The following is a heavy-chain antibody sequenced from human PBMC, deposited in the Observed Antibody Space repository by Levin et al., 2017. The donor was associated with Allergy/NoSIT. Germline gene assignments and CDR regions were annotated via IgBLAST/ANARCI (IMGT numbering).Heavy chain of an antibody. CDR2: IYAGGDTT. D-gene: IGHD1-14*01. CDR3: AKNGPSGSRNYDY. J-gene: IGHJ4*02. CDR1: GFTFSGSA. V-gene: IGHV3-23*01. Sequence: PGGSLRLSCAASGFTFSGSAMHWVRQASGKGLEWVSAIYAGGDTTHYADSVRGRFTISRDNSKNTLYLQMDSLRAEDTAVYYCAKNGPSGSRNYDYWGQGTLVTVSS.